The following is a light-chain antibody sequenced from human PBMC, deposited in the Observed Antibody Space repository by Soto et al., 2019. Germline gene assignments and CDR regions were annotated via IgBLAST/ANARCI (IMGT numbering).Light chain of an antibody. Sequence: EIVMTQSPATLSVSPGERATLSCRASQSVSSYLAWYQQKPGQAPRLLIYDASNRATGIPDRFSGSGSGTDFTLTISRLEPEDFAVYFCQQYGSSPPYTFGQGTKVDIK. CDR3: QQYGSSPPYT. CDR1: QSVSSY. V-gene: IGKV3-20*01. CDR2: DAS. J-gene: IGKJ2*01.